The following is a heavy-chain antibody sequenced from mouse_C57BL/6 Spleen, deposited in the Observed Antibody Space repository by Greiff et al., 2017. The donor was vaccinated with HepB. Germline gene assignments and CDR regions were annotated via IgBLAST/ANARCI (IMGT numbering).Heavy chain of an antibody. CDR1: GYTFTSYW. CDR2: IDPSDSET. CDR3: ARAYYGSSYYFDV. D-gene: IGHD1-1*01. Sequence: VQLQQPGAELVRPGSSVKLSCKASGYTFTSYWMHWVKQRPIQGLEWIGNIDPSDSETHYNQKFKDKATLTVDKSSSTAYMQLSSLTSEDSAVYYCARAYYGSSYYFDVWGTGTTVTVSS. V-gene: IGHV1-52*01. J-gene: IGHJ1*03.